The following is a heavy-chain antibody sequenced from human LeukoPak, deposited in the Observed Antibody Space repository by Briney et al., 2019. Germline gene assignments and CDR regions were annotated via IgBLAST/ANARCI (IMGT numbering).Heavy chain of an antibody. CDR2: INGDGSST. Sequence: GGSLRLSCSASRFTLSSDRMHWLRHAPGKGLVCVSYINGDGSSTNYADSVRGRFTISRDNAKTSLYLQMTSLTAEDAAVYYCARGRHNVYWGQGTLVTVSS. CDR1: RFTLSSDR. D-gene: IGHD3-10*01. CDR3: ARGRHNVY. J-gene: IGHJ4*02. V-gene: IGHV3-74*01.